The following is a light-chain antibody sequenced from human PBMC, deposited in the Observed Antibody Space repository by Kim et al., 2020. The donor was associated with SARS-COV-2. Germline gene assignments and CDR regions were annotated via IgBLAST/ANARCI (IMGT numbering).Light chain of an antibody. Sequence: VSVSPGRTATINCSGDKLGDKYVGWYQQRPGQSPVLVIFYDNKRPSGIPDRFSGSNSGNTATLTISETQVLDEADYFCQAWDSAWVFGGGTQLTVL. CDR3: QAWDSAWV. J-gene: IGLJ3*02. CDR2: YDN. CDR1: KLGDKY. V-gene: IGLV3-1*01.